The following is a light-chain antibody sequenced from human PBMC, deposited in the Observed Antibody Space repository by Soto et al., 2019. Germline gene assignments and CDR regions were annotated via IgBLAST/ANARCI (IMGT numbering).Light chain of an antibody. CDR2: DNN. Sequence: QSVLTQPPSVSAAPGQKVTISCSGSSSNIGNNYVSWYQQLPGTAPKLLIYDNNRRPSGIPDRFSDSKSGTSATLGITGLQTGDEADYFCATWDDSLSAVLFGAGTKLTVL. J-gene: IGLJ2*01. CDR3: ATWDDSLSAVL. V-gene: IGLV1-51*01. CDR1: SSNIGNNY.